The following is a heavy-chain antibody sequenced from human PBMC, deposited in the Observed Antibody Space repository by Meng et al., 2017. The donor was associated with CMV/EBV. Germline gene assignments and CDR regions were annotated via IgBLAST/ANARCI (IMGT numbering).Heavy chain of an antibody. CDR1: GYTFTSYG. V-gene: IGHV1-18*01. CDR2: ISAYNGNT. CDR3: ARAWVGEEYYFDY. J-gene: IGHJ4*02. D-gene: IGHD3-10*01. Sequence: VSLVQVGAGVKKPGASVRVSCKSSGYTFTSYGISWVRQAPGQGLEWMGWISAYNGNTNYAQKLQGRVTMTTDTSTSTAYMELRSLRSDDTAVYYCARAWVGEEYYFDYWGQGTLVTVSS.